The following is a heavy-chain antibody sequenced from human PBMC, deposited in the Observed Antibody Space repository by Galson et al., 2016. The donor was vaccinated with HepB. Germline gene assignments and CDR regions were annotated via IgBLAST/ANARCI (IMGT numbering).Heavy chain of an antibody. CDR1: GFTFSSYS. Sequence: LRLSCAASGFTFSSYSMNWVRQVPGKGLEWVSSITSSSSHVYYADSVKGRFTMSRDNAENSLYLQMNSLRAEDTAIYYCARVYSSSSPTFFYGLEVWGQGTRVTVSS. D-gene: IGHD6-6*01. CDR2: ITSSSSHV. V-gene: IGHV3-21*01. CDR3: ARVYSSSSPTFFYGLEV. J-gene: IGHJ4*02.